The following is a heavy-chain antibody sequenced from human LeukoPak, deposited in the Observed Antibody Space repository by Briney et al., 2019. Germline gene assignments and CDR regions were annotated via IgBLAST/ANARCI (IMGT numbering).Heavy chain of an antibody. CDR2: IYTSGST. V-gene: IGHV4-4*07. Sequence: SETLSRTCTVSGGSISSYYWSWIRQPAGKGLEWIGRIYTSGSTNYNPSLKSRVTMSVDTSKNQFSLKLSSVTAADTAVYYCARDKRWDCSSTSCYRIDPWGQGTLVTVSS. CDR1: GGSISSYY. D-gene: IGHD2-2*02. J-gene: IGHJ5*02. CDR3: ARDKRWDCSSTSCYRIDP.